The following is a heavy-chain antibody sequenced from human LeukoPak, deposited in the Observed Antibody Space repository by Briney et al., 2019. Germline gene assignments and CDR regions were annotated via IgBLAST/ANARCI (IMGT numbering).Heavy chain of an antibody. CDR2: ISTSSSYI. CDR3: ARDKTGRIVAAGALFEY. CDR1: GFTFSSYS. Sequence: GGSLRLSCAASGFTFSSYSMSWVRQAPGKGLEWVSSISTSSSYIYYADSVKGRFTISRDNANNSLYLQMNSLRAEDTAVYYCARDKTGRIVAAGALFEYWGQGTLVTVSS. J-gene: IGHJ4*02. V-gene: IGHV3-21*01. D-gene: IGHD6-13*01.